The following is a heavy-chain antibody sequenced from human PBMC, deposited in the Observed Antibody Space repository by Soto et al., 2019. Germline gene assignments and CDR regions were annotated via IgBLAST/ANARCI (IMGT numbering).Heavy chain of an antibody. Sequence: EVQLVESGGGLVKPGGSLRLSCAASGFTFSSYSMNWVRQAPGKGLEWVSSISSSSSYIYYADSVKGRFTISRDNAKNSLYLQMNCLRAEDTAVYYCARDSGYSDSSGYYFDYWGQGTLVTVSS. D-gene: IGHD3-22*01. J-gene: IGHJ4*02. CDR2: ISSSSSYI. CDR3: ARDSGYSDSSGYYFDY. CDR1: GFTFSSYS. V-gene: IGHV3-21*01.